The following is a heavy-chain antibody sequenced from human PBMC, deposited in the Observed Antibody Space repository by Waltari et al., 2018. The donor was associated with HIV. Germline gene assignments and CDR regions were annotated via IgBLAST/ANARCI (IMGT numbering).Heavy chain of an antibody. V-gene: IGHV1-69*12. Sequence: QVQLVQSGPEVKRPGSSVMVSCRASGGPFNSYGINWVRQAPGQGLEWMGGIVPMFGTSSPAQKFQGRVSFTAVESTSTAYLELSSLTSEDTAMYYCATQAFNYDMFNGPFDYWGRGTLVTVSS. CDR1: GGPFNSYG. CDR2: IVPMFGTS. CDR3: ATQAFNYDMFNGPFDY. J-gene: IGHJ4*02. D-gene: IGHD3-9*01.